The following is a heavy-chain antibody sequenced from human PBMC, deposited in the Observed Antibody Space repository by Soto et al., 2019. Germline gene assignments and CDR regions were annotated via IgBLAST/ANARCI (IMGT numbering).Heavy chain of an antibody. CDR3: ARPHYGGWFDP. D-gene: IGHD4-17*01. J-gene: IGHJ5*02. CDR1: GGSISSSSYY. V-gene: IGHV4-39*01. CDR2: IYYSGST. Sequence: LSLTCTVSGGSISSSSYYWGWIRQPPGKGLEWIGSIYYSGSTYYNPSLKSRVTISVDTSKNQFSLKLSSVTAADTAVYYCARPHYGGWFDPWGQGTLVTVSS.